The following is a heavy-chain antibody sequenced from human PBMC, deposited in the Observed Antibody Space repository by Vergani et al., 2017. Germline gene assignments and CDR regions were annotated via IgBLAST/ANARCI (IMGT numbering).Heavy chain of an antibody. D-gene: IGHD3-9*01. Sequence: QVQLQESGPGLVKPSETLSLTCAVSGYSISSGYYWGWIRPPPGKGLEWIGSIYHSGSTYYNPSLKSRVTISVDTSKNQFSLKLSSVTAADTAVYYCARLTPVLRYFGEVDVWGKGTTVTVSS. CDR1: GYSISSGYY. J-gene: IGHJ6*04. CDR3: ARLTPVLRYFGEVDV. CDR2: IYHSGST. V-gene: IGHV4-38-2*01.